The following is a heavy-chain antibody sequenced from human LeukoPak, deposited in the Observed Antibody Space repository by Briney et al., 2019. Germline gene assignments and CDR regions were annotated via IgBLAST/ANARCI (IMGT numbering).Heavy chain of an antibody. CDR1: GFIFSDAW. J-gene: IGHJ3*02. CDR2: IKQDGSEK. CDR3: ARYGNGAWLAHYSFEI. D-gene: IGHD6-19*01. Sequence: GGSLRLSCAASGFIFSDAWLSWVRQAPGKGLEWVANIKQDGSEKYYVDSVKGRFAISRDNAKNSLYLQMNSLRDEDTAVYYCARYGNGAWLAHYSFEIWGQGTMVTVSS. V-gene: IGHV3-7*01.